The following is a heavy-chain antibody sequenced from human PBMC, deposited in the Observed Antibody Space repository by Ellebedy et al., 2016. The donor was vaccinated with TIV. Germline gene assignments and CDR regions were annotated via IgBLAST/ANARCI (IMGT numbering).Heavy chain of an antibody. J-gene: IGHJ4*02. CDR1: GFTFSNYA. CDR2: FSVSGTST. CDR3: VRASTTVPNLLDY. D-gene: IGHD4-11*01. V-gene: IGHV3-23*01. Sequence: GESLKISXAASGFTFSNYAMSWVRQAPGKGLEWVSAFSVSGTSTYYADSVKGRFTISRDNAKNTLYLHMNSLRAEDTAVYYCVRASTTVPNLLDYWGQGTLVTVSS.